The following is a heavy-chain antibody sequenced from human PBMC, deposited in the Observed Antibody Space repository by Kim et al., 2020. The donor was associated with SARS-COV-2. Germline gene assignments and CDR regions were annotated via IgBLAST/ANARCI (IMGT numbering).Heavy chain of an antibody. J-gene: IGHJ6*01. CDR3: ARDEGDVWSGASYYYYG. CDR2: ISYDGSNK. D-gene: IGHD3-3*01. Sequence: GGSLRLSCAASGFTFSSYAMHWVRQAPGKGLEWVAVISYDGSNKYYVDSAKGRFTITRDNSKNTLYLQMNSLRAEDTAVYDCARDEGDVWSGASYYYYG. V-gene: IGHV3-30*04. CDR1: GFTFSSYA.